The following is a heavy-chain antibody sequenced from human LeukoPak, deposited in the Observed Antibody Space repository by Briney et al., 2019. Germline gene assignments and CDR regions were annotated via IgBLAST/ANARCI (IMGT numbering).Heavy chain of an antibody. CDR1: GGSISSGSYY. J-gene: IGHJ5*02. CDR2: IYTSGST. CDR3: ARDLIAVAGTFWFDP. V-gene: IGHV4-61*02. Sequence: SETLSPTCTVSGGSISSGSYYWSWIRQPAGKGLEWIGRIYTSGSTNYDPSLKSRVTISVDTSKNQFSLKLSSVTAADTAVYYCARDLIAVAGTFWFDPWGQGTLVTVSS. D-gene: IGHD6-19*01.